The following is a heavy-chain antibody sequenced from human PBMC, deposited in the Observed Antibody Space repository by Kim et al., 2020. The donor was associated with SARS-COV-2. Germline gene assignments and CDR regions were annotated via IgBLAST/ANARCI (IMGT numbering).Heavy chain of an antibody. CDR3: ATGTQSYYGSGFFDY. CDR1: GFTVSSNY. CDR2: IYSGGST. J-gene: IGHJ4*02. D-gene: IGHD3-10*01. Sequence: GGSLRLSCAASGFTVSSNYMSWVRQAPGKGLEWVSVIYSGGSTYYADSVKGRFTISRDNSKNTLYLQMNSLRAEDTAVYYCATGTQSYYGSGFFDYWGQGTLVTVSS. V-gene: IGHV3-66*01.